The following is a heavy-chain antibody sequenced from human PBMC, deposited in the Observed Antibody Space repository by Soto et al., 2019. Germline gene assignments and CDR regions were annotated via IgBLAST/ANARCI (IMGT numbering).Heavy chain of an antibody. V-gene: IGHV4-39*07. Sequence: SETLSLTCTVSGGSISSGGYYWSWIRQPPGKGLEWIGEINHSGSTNYNPSLKSRVTISVDTSKNQFSLKLSSVTAADTAVYYCARIRYYDSSGYYYYYYGMDVWGQGTTVTVSS. CDR2: INHSGST. CDR3: ARIRYYDSSGYYYYYYGMDV. CDR1: GGSISSGGYY. J-gene: IGHJ6*02. D-gene: IGHD3-22*01.